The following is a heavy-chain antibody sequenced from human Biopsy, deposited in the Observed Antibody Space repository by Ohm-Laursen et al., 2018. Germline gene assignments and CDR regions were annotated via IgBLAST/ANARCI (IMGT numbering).Heavy chain of an antibody. CDR1: GVSITAYY. Sequence: TLSLTCTVSGVSITAYYWSWIRQPPGKGLECIGNIHHSGSTNYNPSLKSRLTTSVDTPKNVFPLKLSSVTAADTAVYYCARMDCSGGSCHYYSYGMDVWGQGTTVTVSS. V-gene: IGHV4-4*09. J-gene: IGHJ6*02. D-gene: IGHD2-15*01. CDR2: IHHSGST. CDR3: ARMDCSGGSCHYYSYGMDV.